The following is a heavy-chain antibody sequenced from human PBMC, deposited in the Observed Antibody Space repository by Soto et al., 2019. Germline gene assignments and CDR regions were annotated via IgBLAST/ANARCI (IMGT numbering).Heavy chain of an antibody. CDR1: GGTFSSYA. J-gene: IGHJ4*02. V-gene: IGHV1-69*13. Sequence: SVKVSCKASGGTFSSYAISWVRQAPGQGLEWMGGIIPIFGTANYAQKFQGRVTITADESTSTAYMELSSLRSEDTAVYYCARDWAYGDYVFDYWGQGTLVTVSS. D-gene: IGHD4-17*01. CDR3: ARDWAYGDYVFDY. CDR2: IIPIFGTA.